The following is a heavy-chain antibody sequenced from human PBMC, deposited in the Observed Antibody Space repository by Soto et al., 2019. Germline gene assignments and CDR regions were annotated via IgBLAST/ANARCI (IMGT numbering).Heavy chain of an antibody. CDR3: ARAVAVPADFDF. Sequence: QVQLVQSGAEEKKPGASVKVSCKASGYTFTAYAMHWVRQAPGQRLEWMGWINAGNGNTKYSQKFQGRVTITRDTSASTAYMELSSLRSEDTAVYYCARAVAVPADFDFWGQGTLVTVSS. CDR2: INAGNGNT. J-gene: IGHJ4*02. V-gene: IGHV1-3*05. CDR1: GYTFTAYA. D-gene: IGHD6-19*01.